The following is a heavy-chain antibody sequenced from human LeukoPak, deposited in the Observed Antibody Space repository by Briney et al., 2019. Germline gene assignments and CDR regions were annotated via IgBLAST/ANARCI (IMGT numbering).Heavy chain of an antibody. D-gene: IGHD6-6*01. J-gene: IGHJ4*02. CDR2: IYYSGST. V-gene: IGHV4-59*08. Sequence: SETLSLTCTVSGGSISSYYWSWIRQPPGKGLEWIGYIYYSGSTNYNPSLKSRVIISVDTSKNQFSLKLSSVTAADTAVYYCAREYSSSILDYWGQGTLVTVSS. CDR3: AREYSSSILDY. CDR1: GGSISSYY.